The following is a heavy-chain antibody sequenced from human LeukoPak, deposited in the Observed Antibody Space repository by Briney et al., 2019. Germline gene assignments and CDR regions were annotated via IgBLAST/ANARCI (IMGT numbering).Heavy chain of an antibody. CDR3: ARSFYGDYYYYYYMDV. CDR1: GYTFTSYG. V-gene: IGHV1-18*01. D-gene: IGHD4-17*01. Sequence: GASVKVSCKASGYTFTSYGISWVRQAPGQGLEWMGWISAYNGNTNYAQKLQGRVTMTTDTSTSTAHMELRSLRSDDTAVYYCARSFYGDYYYYYYMDVWGKGTTVTVSS. CDR2: ISAYNGNT. J-gene: IGHJ6*03.